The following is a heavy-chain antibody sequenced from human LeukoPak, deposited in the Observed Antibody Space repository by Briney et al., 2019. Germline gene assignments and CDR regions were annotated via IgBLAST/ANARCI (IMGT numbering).Heavy chain of an antibody. CDR3: ARWNQRWLQSTEDY. J-gene: IGHJ4*02. V-gene: IGHV4-39*01. CDR2: IYYSGST. Sequence: PSETLSLTCTVSGGSISSSIYYWGWIRQPPGKGLEWIGSIYYSGSTYYNPSLKSRVTISVDTSKNQFSLKLSSVTAADTAVYYCARWNQRWLQSTEDYWGQGTLVTVSS. D-gene: IGHD5-24*01. CDR1: GGSISSSIYY.